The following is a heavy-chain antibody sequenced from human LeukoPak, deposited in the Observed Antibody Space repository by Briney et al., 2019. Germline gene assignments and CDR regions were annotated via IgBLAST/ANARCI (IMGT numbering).Heavy chain of an antibody. V-gene: IGHV4-34*01. CDR3: ARDVYCSSTSCYAGSYYYYGMDV. CDR1: GFTFSSYS. Sequence: GSLRLSCAASGFTFSSYSMNWIRQPPGKGLEWIGEINHSGSTNYNPSLKSRVTISVDTSKNQFSLKLSSVTAADTAVYYCARDVYCSSTSCYAGSYYYYGMDVWGQGTTVTVSS. CDR2: INHSGST. J-gene: IGHJ6*02. D-gene: IGHD2-2*01.